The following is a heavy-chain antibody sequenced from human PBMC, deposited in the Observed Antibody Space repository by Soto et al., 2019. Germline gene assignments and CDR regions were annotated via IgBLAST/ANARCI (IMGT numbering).Heavy chain of an antibody. CDR1: GYTFTGYY. V-gene: IGHV1-2*04. CDR2: INPNSGGT. CDR3: ARFGDVPFDY. Sequence: ASVKVSCKSSGYTFTGYYMHCVRQAPGQGLEWMGWINPNSGGTNYAQKFQGWFTMTRDTSISTAHMELSRLRSDDTAVYYCARFGDVPFDYWGQGTLVTVSS. D-gene: IGHD2-21*02. J-gene: IGHJ4*02.